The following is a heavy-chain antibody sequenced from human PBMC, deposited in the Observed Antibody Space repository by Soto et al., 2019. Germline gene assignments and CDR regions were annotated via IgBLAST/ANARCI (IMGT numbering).Heavy chain of an antibody. Sequence: GASVKVSCKASGFTFTSSAVQWVRQARGQRLEWIGWIVVGSGNTNYAQKFQERVTITRDMSTSTAYMELSSLRSEDTAVYYCAADPATAMANFDYWGQGTLVTVSS. V-gene: IGHV1-58*01. D-gene: IGHD5-18*01. CDR2: IVVGSGNT. J-gene: IGHJ4*02. CDR3: AADPATAMANFDY. CDR1: GFTFTSSA.